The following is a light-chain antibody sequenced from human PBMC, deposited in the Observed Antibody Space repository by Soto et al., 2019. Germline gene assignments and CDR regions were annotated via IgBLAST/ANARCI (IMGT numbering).Light chain of an antibody. J-gene: IGKJ1*01. CDR3: QQYGGSPRT. CDR1: QSVRSSS. CDR2: DAS. Sequence: EIVLTQSPGTLSLSPGERATLSCKASQSVRSSSLAWYQQKRGQAPRLLIHDASSRATGIPDRFSGSGSGTDFTLTISRLEPEDFAVYYCQQYGGSPRTFGQGTKVEVK. V-gene: IGKV3-20*01.